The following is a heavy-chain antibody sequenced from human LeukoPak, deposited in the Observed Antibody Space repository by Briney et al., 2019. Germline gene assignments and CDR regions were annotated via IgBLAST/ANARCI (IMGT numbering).Heavy chain of an antibody. CDR3: ARELAAAYSSSWYFGMDV. V-gene: IGHV3-53*01. CDR2: IYSGVST. Sequence: PGGSLRLSCAASGFTVSSNYMSWVRQAPGKGLEWVSIIYSGVSTYYADSVKGRFTISRDNSKNTLYLQMNSLRAEDTAVYYCARELAAAYSSSWYFGMDVWGQGTTVTVSS. CDR1: GFTVSSNY. J-gene: IGHJ6*02. D-gene: IGHD6-13*01.